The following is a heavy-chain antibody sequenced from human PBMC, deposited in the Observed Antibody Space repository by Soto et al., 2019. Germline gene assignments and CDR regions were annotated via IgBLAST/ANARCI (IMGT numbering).Heavy chain of an antibody. CDR3: ARRSKYSENRAYFDY. V-gene: IGHV4-59*08. Sequence: SETLSLTCTVSGGSISSYYWSWIRQPPGKGLEWIGYIYYSGSTNYNPSLKSRVTISVDTSKNQFSLKLSSVTAADTAVYYCARRSKYSENRAYFDYWGQGTLVTVSS. CDR2: IYYSGST. D-gene: IGHD6-6*01. CDR1: GGSISSYY. J-gene: IGHJ4*02.